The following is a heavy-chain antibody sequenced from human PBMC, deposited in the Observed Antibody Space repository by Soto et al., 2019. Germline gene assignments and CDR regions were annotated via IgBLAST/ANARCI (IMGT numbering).Heavy chain of an antibody. CDR3: ARANDLSPSE. J-gene: IGHJ4*02. V-gene: IGHV4-4*07. CDR1: GGSISSYY. Sequence: QVQLQESGPGLVKPSETLSLTCTVSGGSISSYYWTWIRQPAGKGLEWIGRIHTSGSTNYNPSLKSRVTMSVDTAKNKFSLRLSSVTAADTAVYYCARANDLSPSEWGQGTLVTVSS. CDR2: IHTSGST.